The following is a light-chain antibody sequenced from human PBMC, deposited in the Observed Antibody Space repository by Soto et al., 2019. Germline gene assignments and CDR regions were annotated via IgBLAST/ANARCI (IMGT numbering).Light chain of an antibody. CDR3: QESYSTRYT. Sequence: DIQMTQSPSSLSASVGDRVTITCRASQSISSYLNWYQQKPGKAPKRLIYAASSLQGGVPSRFRGSGSGTDFTLTISSLRPEDFATYYCQESYSTRYTFGQGTKLEIK. V-gene: IGKV1-39*01. CDR1: QSISSY. J-gene: IGKJ2*01. CDR2: AAS.